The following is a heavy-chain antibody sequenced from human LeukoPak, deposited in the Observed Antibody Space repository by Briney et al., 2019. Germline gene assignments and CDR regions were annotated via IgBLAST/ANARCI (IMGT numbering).Heavy chain of an antibody. V-gene: IGHV3-23*01. CDR3: AKRKSGYCSSTSCYLRDYFDY. J-gene: IGHJ4*02. D-gene: IGHD2-2*03. CDR1: GFTFSSYA. CDR2: ISGSGGST. Sequence: GRSLRLSCAASGFTFSSYAMSWVRQAPGKGLEWVSAISGSGGSTYYADSVKGRFTISRDNSKNTLYLQMNSLRAEDTAVYYCAKRKSGYCSSTSCYLRDYFDYWGQGTLVTVSS.